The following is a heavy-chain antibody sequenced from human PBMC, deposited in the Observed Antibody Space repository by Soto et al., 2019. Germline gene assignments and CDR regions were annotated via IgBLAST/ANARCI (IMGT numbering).Heavy chain of an antibody. J-gene: IGHJ4*02. D-gene: IGHD3-22*01. Sequence: GGSLRLSCGGSGFTFSSYGMHWVRQAPGKGLEWVAVISYDGSNKYYADSVKGRFTISRDNSKNTLYLQMNSLRAEDTAVYYCAKDLVTTSMIVVVILNYWGQGTLVTVSS. V-gene: IGHV3-30*18. CDR1: GFTFSSYG. CDR2: ISYDGSNK. CDR3: AKDLVTTSMIVVVILNY.